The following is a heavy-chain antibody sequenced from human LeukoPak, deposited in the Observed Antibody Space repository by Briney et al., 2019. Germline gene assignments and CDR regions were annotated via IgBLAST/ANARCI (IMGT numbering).Heavy chain of an antibody. V-gene: IGHV3-74*01. Sequence: PGGSLRLSCAASGFTFSSYWMHWVRQAPGKGLVWVSRINSDGSSTSYADSVKGRFTISRDNAKNTLYLQMNSLRAEDTAVYYCARSPGYSYGQRYFDYWGQGTLVTVSS. CDR3: ARSPGYSYGQRYFDY. CDR1: GFTFSSYW. J-gene: IGHJ4*02. CDR2: INSDGSST. D-gene: IGHD5-18*01.